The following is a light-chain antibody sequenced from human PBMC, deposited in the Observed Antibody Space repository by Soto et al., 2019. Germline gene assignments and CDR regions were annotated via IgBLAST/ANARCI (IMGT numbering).Light chain of an antibody. V-gene: IGLV1-44*01. J-gene: IGLJ2*01. CDR3: AAWDDSLNGQVV. CDR2: SNN. Sequence: QSVLTQPPSASGTPEQRVTISCSGSSSNIGSNTVNWYQQLPGTAPKLLIYSNNQRPSGVPDRFSGSKSGTSASLAISGLQSEDEADYYCAAWDDSLNGQVVFGGGTKLTVL. CDR1: SSNIGSNT.